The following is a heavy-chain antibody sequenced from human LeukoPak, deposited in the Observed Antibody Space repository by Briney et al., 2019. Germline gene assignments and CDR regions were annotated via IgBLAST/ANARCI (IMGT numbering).Heavy chain of an antibody. Sequence: GGSLRLSCAASGFTFSSYSMNWVGQAPGEGLEWVSSISSSSSYIYYADSVKGRFTISRDNAKNSLYLQMNSLRAEDTAVYYCARRGAVAGTELDAFDIWGQGTMVTVSS. J-gene: IGHJ3*02. V-gene: IGHV3-21*01. CDR3: ARRGAVAGTELDAFDI. CDR1: GFTFSSYS. CDR2: ISSSSSYI. D-gene: IGHD6-19*01.